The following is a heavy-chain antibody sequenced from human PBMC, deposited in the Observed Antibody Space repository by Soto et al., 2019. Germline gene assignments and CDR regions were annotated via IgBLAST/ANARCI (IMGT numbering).Heavy chain of an antibody. CDR2: RSYI. Sequence: RSYIYYADSVKGRFTISRDNAKNSLYLQMNSLRAEDTAVYYCARHIVATIFSGFDYWGQGTLVTVSS. V-gene: IGHV3-21*01. D-gene: IGHD5-12*01. CDR3: ARHIVATIFSGFDY. J-gene: IGHJ4*02.